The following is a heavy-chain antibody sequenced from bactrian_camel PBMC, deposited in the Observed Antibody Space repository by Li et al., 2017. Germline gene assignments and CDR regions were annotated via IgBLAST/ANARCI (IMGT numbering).Heavy chain of an antibody. CDR1: GFWYTISN. CDR3: ATDTRVAGYTLANDY. V-gene: IGHV3S67*01. CDR2: ISSDGVT. D-gene: IGHD1*01. Sequence: DVQLVESGGGSVQAGGSLRLSCTASGFWYTISNMFWYRQALGKECEMVSSISSDGVTDYADSLQGRFTMSRDNAKNTVWLQLNSLKSEDTARYYCATDTRVAGYTLANDYWGQGTQVTVS. J-gene: IGHJ4*01.